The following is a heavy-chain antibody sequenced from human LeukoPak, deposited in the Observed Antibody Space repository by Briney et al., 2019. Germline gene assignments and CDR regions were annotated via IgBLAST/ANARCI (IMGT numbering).Heavy chain of an antibody. CDR2: ISSSSSTI. V-gene: IGHV3-48*01. CDR1: GFTFSSYS. Sequence: PGGSLRLSCAASGFTFSSYSMNWVRQAPGKGLEWVSYISSSSSTIYYADSVKGRFTISRDNSKNTLYLQMNSLRAEDTAVYYCAKDHAGYSYRHYMDVWGKGTTVTISS. J-gene: IGHJ6*03. CDR3: AKDHAGYSYRHYMDV. D-gene: IGHD5-18*01.